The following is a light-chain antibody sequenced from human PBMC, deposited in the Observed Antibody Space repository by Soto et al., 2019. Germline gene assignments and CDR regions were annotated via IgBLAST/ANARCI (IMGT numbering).Light chain of an antibody. CDR3: QQYNYWPPWT. J-gene: IGKJ1*01. CDR1: QSLSSN. CDR2: GAS. V-gene: IGKV3-15*01. Sequence: IVLTQSPATLSVSPGDRATLSCGASQSLSSNLAWYQQKPGQAPRLLIYGASTRAIGIPARFSGSGSGTEFTLTISSLQSEDLAVYYCQQYNYWPPWTFGQGTKVEIK.